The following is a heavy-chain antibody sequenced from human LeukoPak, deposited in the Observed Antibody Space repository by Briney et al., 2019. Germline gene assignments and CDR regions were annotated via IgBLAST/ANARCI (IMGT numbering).Heavy chain of an antibody. CDR3: AIDVILVVVAATHAFNI. CDR1: GYTFTSYG. J-gene: IGHJ3*02. Sequence: ASVKVSCKASGYTFTSYGISWVREAPGQGLEGMGWSSAYNGNTKYAQKLQGRVTMTTDTSTSTAYMELRSLRSDDTAVYYCAIDVILVVVAATHAFNIWGQGTMVTVSS. D-gene: IGHD2-15*01. CDR2: SSAYNGNT. V-gene: IGHV1-18*01.